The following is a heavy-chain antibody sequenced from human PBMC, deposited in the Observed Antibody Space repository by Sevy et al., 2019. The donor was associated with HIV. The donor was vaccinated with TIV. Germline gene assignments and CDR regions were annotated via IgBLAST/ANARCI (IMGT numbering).Heavy chain of an antibody. J-gene: IGHJ4*02. D-gene: IGHD3-10*01. V-gene: IGHV3-7*01. CDR2: IKQDGSEQ. Sequence: GGSLRLSCSASGFAFSAYWMVWVRQGPGKGLEWVANIKQDGSEQNYVDSVEGRFTISRDNGKNLLYLQMNDLRAEDTAVYYCAREGTVTFGELLSEYFDYWGQGTLVTVSS. CDR3: AREGTVTFGELLSEYFDY. CDR1: GFAFSAYW.